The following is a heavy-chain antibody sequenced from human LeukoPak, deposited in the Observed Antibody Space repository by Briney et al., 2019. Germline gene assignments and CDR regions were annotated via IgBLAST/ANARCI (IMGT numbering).Heavy chain of an antibody. CDR2: IYYSGST. V-gene: IGHV4-59*01. Sequence: PSETLSLTCTVSGDSISSYSWSWIRQPPGKGLEWIGYIYYSGSTNYNPSLKSRVTISVDTSKNHFSLKLSSVTAADTAVYYCARDRAVAGLDYWGQGTLVTVSS. J-gene: IGHJ4*02. CDR3: ARDRAVAGLDY. D-gene: IGHD6-19*01. CDR1: GDSISSYS.